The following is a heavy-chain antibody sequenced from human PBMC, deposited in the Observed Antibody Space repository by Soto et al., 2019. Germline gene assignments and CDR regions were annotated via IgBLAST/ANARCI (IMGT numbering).Heavy chain of an antibody. D-gene: IGHD3-22*01. CDR1: GGNISSYY. V-gene: IGHV4-39*01. CDR2: VYYSWTT. J-gene: IGHJ4*02. Sequence: SETLSLTSTVSGGNISSYYWGWIRQPPGKGLEWIGSVYYSWTTYYNPSLKSRVTISVDTSKNQFSLKLSSVTAADTAVYYCARHGTYYYDTTGYYFFDYWGQGTLVTVSS. CDR3: ARHGTYYYDTTGYYFFDY.